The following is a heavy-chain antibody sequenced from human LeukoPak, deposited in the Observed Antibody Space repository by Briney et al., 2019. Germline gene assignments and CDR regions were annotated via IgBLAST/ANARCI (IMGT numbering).Heavy chain of an antibody. D-gene: IGHD6-13*01. CDR2: SYYSWST. CDR1: GGSISSSSYY. Sequence: PSEPLSLTCSVSGGSISSSSYYWGWIRQPPGKGLEWIASSYYSWSTCYSPSRQSRVTISADTSNNHFPLKLSSVTAAETAVYYCARGVAAAGKYYFDYWGQGTLVTASS. V-gene: IGHV4-39*02. J-gene: IGHJ4*02. CDR3: ARGVAAAGKYYFDY.